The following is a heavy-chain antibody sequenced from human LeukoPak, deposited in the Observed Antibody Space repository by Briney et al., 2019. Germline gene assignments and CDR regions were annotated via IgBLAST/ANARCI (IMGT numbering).Heavy chain of an antibody. CDR3: ARDYGTNSYYRPDAFDI. Sequence: SETLSLTCTVSGGSVSSSTDYWGWIRQPPGKGLEWIGSMFYSGSTFYNPSLKSRVTISVDTSNNQFSLRLTSVTAADTAVYYCARDYGTNSYYRPDAFDIWGQGTMVTVSS. D-gene: IGHD2-8*01. J-gene: IGHJ3*02. CDR1: GGSVSSSTDY. V-gene: IGHV4-39*02. CDR2: MFYSGST.